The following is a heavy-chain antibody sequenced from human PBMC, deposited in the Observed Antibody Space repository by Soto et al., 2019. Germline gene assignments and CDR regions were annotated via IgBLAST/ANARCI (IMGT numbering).Heavy chain of an antibody. CDR1: GGSFSGYY. Sequence: SETLSLTCAVYGGSFSGYYWSWIRQPPGKGLEWIGEINHSGSTNYNPSLKSRVTISVDTSKNQFSLKLSSVTAADTAVYYCATRRTIFGVVTILGAENWFDPWGQGTLVTVSS. J-gene: IGHJ5*02. CDR2: INHSGST. D-gene: IGHD3-3*01. CDR3: ATRRTIFGVVTILGAENWFDP. V-gene: IGHV4-34*01.